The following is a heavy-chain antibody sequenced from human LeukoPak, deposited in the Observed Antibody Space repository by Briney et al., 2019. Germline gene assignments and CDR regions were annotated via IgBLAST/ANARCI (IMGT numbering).Heavy chain of an antibody. CDR2: INHSGST. D-gene: IGHD3-10*01. V-gene: IGHV4-34*01. CDR1: GGSLSGYY. J-gene: IGHJ6*03. Sequence: SETLSLTCAVYGGSLSGYYWRWIRQPPGKGLEWIGEINHSGSTNYNPSLKSRVTISVDTSKNQFSLKLSSVTAADTAVYYCARATRIDGSGSYYRILGKYYMDVWGKGTTVTISS. CDR3: ARATRIDGSGSYYRILGKYYMDV.